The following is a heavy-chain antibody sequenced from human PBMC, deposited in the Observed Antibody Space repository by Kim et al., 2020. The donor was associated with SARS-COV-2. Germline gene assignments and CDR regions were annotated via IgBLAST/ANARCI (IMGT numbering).Heavy chain of an antibody. CDR1: GGSISSGGYY. D-gene: IGHD3-9*01. CDR2: IYYSGST. V-gene: IGHV4-31*03. J-gene: IGHJ5*02. Sequence: SETLSLTCTVSGGSISSGGYYWSWIRQHPGKGLEWIGYIYYSGSTYYHQPLKSRVTLSVDTSKNQFSLKLSSVTAADTAVYYCARGTPKYYDILAGYYPHLVDPGGQGTRVTASS. CDR3: ARGTPKYYDILAGYYPHLVDP.